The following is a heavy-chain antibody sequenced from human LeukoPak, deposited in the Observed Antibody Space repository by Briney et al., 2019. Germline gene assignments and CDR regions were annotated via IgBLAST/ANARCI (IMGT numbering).Heavy chain of an antibody. D-gene: IGHD4-17*01. CDR2: IYYSGST. CDR1: GGSVSSDNYY. Sequence: SETLSLTCTVSGGSVSSDNYYWSWIRQPPGTGLEWIGHIYYSGSTNYNPSLKSRVTISVDTSKSQFSLKLSSVTAADTAVYYCARDSTVTHYYYGMDVWGQGTTVIVSS. V-gene: IGHV4-61*01. CDR3: ARDSTVTHYYYGMDV. J-gene: IGHJ6*02.